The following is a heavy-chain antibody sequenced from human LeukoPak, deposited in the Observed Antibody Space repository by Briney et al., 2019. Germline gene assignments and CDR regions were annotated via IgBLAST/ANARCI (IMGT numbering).Heavy chain of an antibody. Sequence: GRALRLSCAAFEFTFDDFAMHWVRQAPGKGLEWVSGISWNSGSIGYADSVKGRFTISRDNAKNSLFLQMDSLRPEDTAFYHCAKGALAGAFYWYFDLWGRGTLVTVSS. J-gene: IGHJ2*01. D-gene: IGHD6-19*01. CDR2: ISWNSGSI. V-gene: IGHV3-9*01. CDR1: EFTFDDFA. CDR3: AKGALAGAFYWYFDL.